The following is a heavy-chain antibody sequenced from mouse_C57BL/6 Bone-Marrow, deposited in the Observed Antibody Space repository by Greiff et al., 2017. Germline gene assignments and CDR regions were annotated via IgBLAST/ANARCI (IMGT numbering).Heavy chain of an antibody. CDR1: GYTFTDYY. V-gene: IGHV1-76*01. J-gene: IGHJ3*01. Sequence: QVQLQQSGAELVRPGASVKLSCKASGYTFTDYYINWVKQRPGQGLEWIARIYPGSGNTYYNEKFKGKATLTAEKSSSTAYMQLSSLTSDDSAVYFCAREGYYGSSGAYWGQGTLVTVSA. CDR3: AREGYYGSSGAY. D-gene: IGHD1-1*01. CDR2: IYPGSGNT.